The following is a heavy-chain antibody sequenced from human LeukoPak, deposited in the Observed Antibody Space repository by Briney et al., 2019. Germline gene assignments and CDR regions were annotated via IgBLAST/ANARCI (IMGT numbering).Heavy chain of an antibody. CDR1: GGSISSYY. Sequence: SETLSLTCTVSGGSISSYYWSWIRQPPGKGLEWIGYIYYSGSTNYNPSLKSRVTISVDTSKNQFSLKLSSVTAADTAVYYCAGQYYDILTGYTESWGQGTLATVSS. CDR2: IYYSGST. D-gene: IGHD3-9*01. V-gene: IGHV4-59*01. CDR3: AGQYYDILTGYTES. J-gene: IGHJ4*02.